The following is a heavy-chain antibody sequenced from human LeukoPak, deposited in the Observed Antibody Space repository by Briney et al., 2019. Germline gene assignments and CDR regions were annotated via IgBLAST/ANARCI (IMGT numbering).Heavy chain of an antibody. D-gene: IGHD3-10*01. Sequence: PGGSLRLSCAASGFTVSSNYMSWVRQAPGKGLEWVSVIYSGGSTYYADSVKGRFTISRDNSKNTLYLQMNSLRAEDTAVYYCVRALRQYYYGSGSPSFDIWGQGTMVTVSS. CDR3: VRALRQYYYGSGSPSFDI. CDR2: IYSGGST. J-gene: IGHJ3*02. V-gene: IGHV3-53*01. CDR1: GFTVSSNY.